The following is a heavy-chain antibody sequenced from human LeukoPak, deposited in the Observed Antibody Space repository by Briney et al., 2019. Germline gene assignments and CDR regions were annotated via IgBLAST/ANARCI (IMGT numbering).Heavy chain of an antibody. D-gene: IGHD2-21*01. V-gene: IGHV3-23*01. CDR2: ISGSGGST. CDR1: GGSISTNSFY. J-gene: IGHJ4*02. CDR3: AKDLLAYCGGDCYSDY. Sequence: ETLSLTCTVSGGSISTNSFYWGWIRQPLGKGLEWVSAISGSGGSTYYADSVKGRFTISRDNSKNTLYLQMNSLRAEDTAVYYCAKDLLAYCGGDCYSDYWGQGTLVTVSS.